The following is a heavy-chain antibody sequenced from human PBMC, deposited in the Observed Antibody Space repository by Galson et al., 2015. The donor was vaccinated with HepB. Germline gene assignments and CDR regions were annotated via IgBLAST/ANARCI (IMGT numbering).Heavy chain of an antibody. CDR1: GYTLTELS. CDR3: ATAAEEPNWGELLVY. D-gene: IGHD1-26*01. Sequence: SVKVSCKVSGYTLTELSMHWVRQAPGKGLEWMGGFDPEDGETIYAQKFQGRVTMTEDTSTDTAYMELSSLRSEDTAVYYCATAAEEPNWGELLVYWGQGTLVTVSS. J-gene: IGHJ4*02. V-gene: IGHV1-24*01. CDR2: FDPEDGET.